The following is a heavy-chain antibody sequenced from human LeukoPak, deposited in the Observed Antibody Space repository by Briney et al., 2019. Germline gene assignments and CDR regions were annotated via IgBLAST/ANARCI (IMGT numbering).Heavy chain of an antibody. D-gene: IGHD5-24*01. CDR3: ARERWLQSYLYYFDS. CDR2: FSNSGTT. CDR1: GGSISTTSYY. J-gene: IGHJ4*02. V-gene: IGHV4-39*01. Sequence: SETLSLTCTVSGGSISTTSYYWGWIRQPPGKGLEWIGSFSNSGTTFYNPSLKSRVTISVDTSKNQFSLKATSVTAADTAVYYCARERWLQSYLYYFDSRGQGTLVTVSS.